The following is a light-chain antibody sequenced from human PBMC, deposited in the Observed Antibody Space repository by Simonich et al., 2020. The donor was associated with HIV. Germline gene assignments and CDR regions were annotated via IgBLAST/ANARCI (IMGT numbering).Light chain of an antibody. CDR3: QQYYSNPLA. CDR1: QSVLFSSNNKNY. CDR2: WAS. Sequence: DIVMTQSPDSLAVSLGERATINCKYRQSVLFSSNNKNYLAWYQQKPGQPPKLLIYWASTRESGVPDRFSGSGSGTDFTLTISSLQAEDVAVYYCQQYYSNPLAFGQGTKVEIK. J-gene: IGKJ1*01. V-gene: IGKV4-1*01.